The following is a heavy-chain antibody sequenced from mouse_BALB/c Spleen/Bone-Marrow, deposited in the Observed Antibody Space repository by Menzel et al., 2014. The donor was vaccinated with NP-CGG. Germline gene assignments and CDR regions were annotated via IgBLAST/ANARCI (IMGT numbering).Heavy chain of an antibody. CDR1: GFDFSRYW. V-gene: IGHV4-1*02. CDR3: SRLYYYGNFAY. J-gene: IGHJ3*01. Sequence: EVNVVDSGGGLVQPGGSLKLSCAASGFDFSRYWMSWVRQAPGKGLEWIGEINPDSSTINYTPSLKDKFIISRDNAKNTLYLQMSKVRSEDTALYYCSRLYYYGNFAYWGQGTLVTVSA. CDR2: INPDSSTI. D-gene: IGHD1-1*01.